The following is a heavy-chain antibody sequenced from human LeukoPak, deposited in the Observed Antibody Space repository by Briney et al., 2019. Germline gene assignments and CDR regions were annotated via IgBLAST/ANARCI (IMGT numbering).Heavy chain of an antibody. CDR3: AKDRVAAP. V-gene: IGHV3-48*01. J-gene: IGHJ5*02. CDR2: ISSSSSTI. CDR1: GFTFSSYS. Sequence: GGSLRLSCAASGFTFSSYSMNWVRQAPGKGLEWVSYISSSSSTIYYADSVKGRFTISRDNSKNTLYLQMNSLRAEDTAVYYCAKDRVAAPWGQGTLVTVSS. D-gene: IGHD6-13*01.